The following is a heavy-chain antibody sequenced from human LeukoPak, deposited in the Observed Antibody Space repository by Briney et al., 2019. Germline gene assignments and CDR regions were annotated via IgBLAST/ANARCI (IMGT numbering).Heavy chain of an antibody. J-gene: IGHJ4*02. CDR3: ASGSGYYYFDY. V-gene: IGHV4-59*01. D-gene: IGHD3-22*01. CDR1: GGSISSYY. CDR2: IYYSGST. Sequence: SETLSLTCTVSGGSISSYYWSWLRQPPGKGLEWIGYIYYSGSTNYNPSLKSRVTISVDTSKNQFSLKLSSVTAADTAVYYCASGSGYYYFDYWGQGTLVTVSS.